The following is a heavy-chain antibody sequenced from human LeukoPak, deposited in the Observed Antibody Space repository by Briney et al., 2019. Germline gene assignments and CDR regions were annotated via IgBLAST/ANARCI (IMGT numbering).Heavy chain of an antibody. V-gene: IGHV3-23*01. D-gene: IGHD2-15*01. J-gene: IGHJ4*02. CDR2: ISASGGS. CDR3: AREPRDCTGGTCQSAGGYYFYY. CDR1: GFTFSNYA. Sequence: SGGSLRLSCAASGFTFSNYAMGWVRQAPGKGLEWVSGISASGGSYYADSVKGRFTVSRDISKNTLYLQMNSLRAEDTAVYFCAREPRDCTGGTCQSAGGYYFYYWSQGTLVTVSS.